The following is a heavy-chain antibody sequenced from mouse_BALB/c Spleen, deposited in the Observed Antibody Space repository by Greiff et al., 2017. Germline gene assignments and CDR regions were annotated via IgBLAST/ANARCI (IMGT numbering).Heavy chain of an antibody. D-gene: IGHD1-2*01. CDR2: ILPGSGST. V-gene: IGHV1-9*01. CDR3: ARDYGSRDFDY. Sequence: VQLQQSGAELMKPGASVKISCKATGYTFSSYWIEWVKQRPGHGLEWIGEILPGSGSTNYNEKFKGKATFTADTSSNTAYMQLSSLTSEDSAVYYCARDYGSRDFDYWGQGTTLTVSS. J-gene: IGHJ2*01. CDR1: GYTFSSYW.